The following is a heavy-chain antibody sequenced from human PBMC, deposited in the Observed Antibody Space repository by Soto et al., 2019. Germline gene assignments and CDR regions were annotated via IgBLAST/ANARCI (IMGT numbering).Heavy chain of an antibody. CDR3: AKYGPGKLGYRRPSDAFDI. CDR1: GFTFSSYA. V-gene: IGHV3-23*01. J-gene: IGHJ3*02. CDR2: ISGSGGST. D-gene: IGHD2-15*01. Sequence: EVQLLESGGGLVQPGGSLRLSCAASGFTFSSYAMSWVRQAPGKGLEWVSAISGSGGSTYYADSVKGRFTISRDNSKNTLYLKMNSVRAEDTAVYYCAKYGPGKLGYRRPSDAFDIWGQGPMVTVSS.